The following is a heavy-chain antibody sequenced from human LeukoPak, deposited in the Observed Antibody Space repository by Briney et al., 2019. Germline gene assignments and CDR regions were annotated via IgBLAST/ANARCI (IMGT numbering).Heavy chain of an antibody. CDR3: ARTLPGYYYYYMDV. CDR2: IYYSGST. CDR1: GGSISSYY. Sequence: SETLSLTCTVSGGSISSYYWSWIRQPPGKGLEWIGYIYYSGSTYYNPSLKSRVTISVDTSKNQFSLKLSSVTAADTAVYYCARTLPGYYYYYMDVWGKGTTVTVSS. V-gene: IGHV4-59*12. J-gene: IGHJ6*03.